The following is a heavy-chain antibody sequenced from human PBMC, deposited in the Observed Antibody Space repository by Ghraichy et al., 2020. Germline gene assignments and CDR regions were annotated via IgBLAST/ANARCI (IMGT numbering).Heavy chain of an antibody. Sequence: SETLSLTCTVSGGSISSYYWSWIRQPPGKGLEWIGYIYYSGSTNYNTSLKSRVTISVDTSKNQFSLKLSSVTAADTAVYYCARGTVIAVDLDAFDIWGQGTMVTVSS. CDR2: IYYSGST. D-gene: IGHD6-19*01. CDR3: ARGTVIAVDLDAFDI. CDR1: GGSISSYY. J-gene: IGHJ3*02. V-gene: IGHV4-59*01.